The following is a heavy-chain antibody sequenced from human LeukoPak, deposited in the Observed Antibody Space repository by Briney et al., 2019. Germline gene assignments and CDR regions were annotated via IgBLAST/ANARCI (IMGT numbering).Heavy chain of an antibody. Sequence: GGSLRLSCSASGFTFSSYTMHWVRQAPGKGLEYVSAISHNGGSTYYGDSVKGRFTISRDNSKKTLYLQMSSLRAEDTAVYYCVKTIAVAGNFDYWGQGTLVTVS. CDR2: ISHNGGST. CDR3: VKTIAVAGNFDY. D-gene: IGHD6-13*01. CDR1: GFTFSSYT. J-gene: IGHJ4*02. V-gene: IGHV3-64D*09.